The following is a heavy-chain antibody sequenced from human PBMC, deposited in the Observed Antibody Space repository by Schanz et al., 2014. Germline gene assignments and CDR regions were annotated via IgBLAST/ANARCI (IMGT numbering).Heavy chain of an antibody. CDR3: VRELSGGTFDY. V-gene: IGHV1-2*02. J-gene: IGHJ4*02. CDR1: GYTFTGHY. D-gene: IGHD1-1*01. Sequence: QVQVIQSGPEVKKPGASLKVSCKASGYTFTGHYMHWVRQAPGQGLEWMGWINPNSGGTNYAQKFQGRVTMTRDTSISTAYMELSRLRSDDTAVYYCVRELSGGTFDYWGQGALVTVSS. CDR2: INPNSGGT.